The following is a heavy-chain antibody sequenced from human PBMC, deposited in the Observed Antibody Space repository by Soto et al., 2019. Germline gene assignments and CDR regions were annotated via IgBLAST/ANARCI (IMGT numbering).Heavy chain of an antibody. CDR2: IYYSGST. D-gene: IGHD6-13*01. V-gene: IGHV4-30-4*01. Sequence: QVQLQESGPGLVKPSQTLSLTCTVSGGSISSGAYYWSWIRQPPGKGLEWIGYIYYSGSTYYNPSLKRSVTISVDTSKNQFSLKLSSVTAADTAVYYCARAIAAADGGAMDVWGQGTTVTVSS. CDR1: GGSISSGAYY. CDR3: ARAIAAADGGAMDV. J-gene: IGHJ6*02.